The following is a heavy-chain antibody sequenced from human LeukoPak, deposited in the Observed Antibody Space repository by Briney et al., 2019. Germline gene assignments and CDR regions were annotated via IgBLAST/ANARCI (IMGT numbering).Heavy chain of an antibody. Sequence: ASVKVSCKASGDTFSSYAISWVRQAPGQGLEWMGRIIPIFGTANYAQKFQGRVTITTDESTSTAYMELSSLRSEDTAVYYCARDPGLLWYFDLWGRGTLVTVSS. CDR1: GDTFSSYA. CDR2: IIPIFGTA. V-gene: IGHV1-69*05. CDR3: ARDPGLLWYFDL. D-gene: IGHD2-15*01. J-gene: IGHJ2*01.